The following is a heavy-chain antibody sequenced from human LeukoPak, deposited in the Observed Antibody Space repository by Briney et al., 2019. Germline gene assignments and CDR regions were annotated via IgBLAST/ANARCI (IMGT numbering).Heavy chain of an antibody. CDR1: GYTFTGYY. V-gene: IGHV1-2*02. D-gene: IGHD3-22*01. J-gene: IGHJ4*02. Sequence: ASVKVSCKASGYTFTGYYMHWVRQAPGQGLEWMGWINPNSGGTNYAQKFQGRVTMTRDTSISTAYMELSRRRSDDTAVDYCARGGGGYYDSSGYYDGGDYWGQGTLVTVSS. CDR2: INPNSGGT. CDR3: ARGGGGYYDSSGYYDGGDY.